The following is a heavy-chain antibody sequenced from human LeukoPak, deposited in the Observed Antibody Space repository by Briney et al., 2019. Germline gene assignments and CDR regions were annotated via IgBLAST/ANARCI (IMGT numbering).Heavy chain of an antibody. Sequence: ASVKVSCKASGYTFTDYYIHWVRQAPGQGLEWMAWMNPNSGGTSYAQKFQGRVTMTRDTSISTGYMELSRLRFDDTAVYYCASRAPSILLWFGELYAADAFDIWGQGTMVTVSS. CDR3: ASRAPSILLWFGELYAADAFDI. J-gene: IGHJ3*02. D-gene: IGHD3-10*01. CDR1: GYTFTDYY. CDR2: MNPNSGGT. V-gene: IGHV1-2*02.